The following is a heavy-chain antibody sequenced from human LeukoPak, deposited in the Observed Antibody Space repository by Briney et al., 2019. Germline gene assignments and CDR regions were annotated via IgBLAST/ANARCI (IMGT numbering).Heavy chain of an antibody. CDR1: GGSISSSSYY. CDR2: IYYSGST. J-gene: IGHJ5*02. CDR3: ARSGVATTRWGFDP. Sequence: PSETLSLTCTVSGGSISSSSYYGGWIRQPPGKGLEWIGSIYYSGSTYYNPSLKSRVTISVDTSKNQFSLKLSSVTAADTAVYYCARSGVATTRWGFDPWGQGTLVTVSS. D-gene: IGHD5-12*01. V-gene: IGHV4-39*07.